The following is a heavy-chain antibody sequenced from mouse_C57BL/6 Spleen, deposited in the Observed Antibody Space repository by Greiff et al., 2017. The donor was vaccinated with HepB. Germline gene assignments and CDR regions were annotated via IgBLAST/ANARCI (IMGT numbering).Heavy chain of an antibody. CDR3: ARPGDYYGSSKGYFDV. CDR2: ISSGSSTI. D-gene: IGHD1-1*01. CDR1: GFTFSDYG. V-gene: IGHV5-17*01. Sequence: EVQLQESGGGLVKPGGSLKLSCAASGFTFSDYGMHWVRQAPEKGLEWVAYISSGSSTIYYADTVKGRFTISRDNAKNTLFLQMTSLRSEDTAMYYCARPGDYYGSSKGYFDVWGTGTTVTVSS. J-gene: IGHJ1*03.